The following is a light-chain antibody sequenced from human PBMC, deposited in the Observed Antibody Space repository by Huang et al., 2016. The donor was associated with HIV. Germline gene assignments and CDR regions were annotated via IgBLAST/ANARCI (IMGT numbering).Light chain of an antibody. J-gene: IGKJ2*01. Sequence: EIVLAQSPGTLSLSPGERATLSCRARQSIRSSYLAWYQQKPGQAPRLLIYGASIRATGVPDRFSGSGSGTDFTLTISRLEPEDFAVYYCQHYGNSPPYAFGQGTKLDIK. CDR2: GAS. V-gene: IGKV3-20*01. CDR1: QSIRSSY. CDR3: QHYGNSPPYA.